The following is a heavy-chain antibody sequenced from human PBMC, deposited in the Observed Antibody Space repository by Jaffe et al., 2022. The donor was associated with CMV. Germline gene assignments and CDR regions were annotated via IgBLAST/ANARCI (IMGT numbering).Heavy chain of an antibody. CDR1: GGSISGDY. CDR3: VRHTLAGYGGAFDY. CDR2: IYYSGST. J-gene: IGHJ4*02. D-gene: IGHD5-12*01. Sequence: QLHESGPGLVKPSETLSLTCNVSGGSISGDYWGWIRQPPGKGLEWIGSIYYSGSTYYNPSLKSRVTVSVDTSSNQFTLKLDSVTVADTAVFYCVRHTLAGYGGAFDYWGQGILVTVSS. V-gene: IGHV4-39*01.